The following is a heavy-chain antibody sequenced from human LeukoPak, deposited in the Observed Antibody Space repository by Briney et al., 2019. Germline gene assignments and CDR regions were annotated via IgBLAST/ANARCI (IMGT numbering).Heavy chain of an antibody. CDR3: TRGPAAMITD. Sequence: GGSLRLSCAASGFTFSSYSMNWVRHAPGKGLEWVSYIAHTSSIISYADSAKGRFTVSRDNAKNSLYLHMNSLRAEDTAVYYCTRGPAAMITDWGQGTLVTVSS. CDR2: IAHTSSII. J-gene: IGHJ4*02. D-gene: IGHD5-18*01. V-gene: IGHV3-48*01. CDR1: GFTFSSYS.